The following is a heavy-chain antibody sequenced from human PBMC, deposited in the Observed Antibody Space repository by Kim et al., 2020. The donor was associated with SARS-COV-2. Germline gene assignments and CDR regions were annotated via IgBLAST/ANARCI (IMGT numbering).Heavy chain of an antibody. J-gene: IGHJ6*02. CDR3: AREVPWPIQLWPRYYGTDV. Sequence: ASVKVSCKASGYTFTSYYMHWVRQAPGQGLEWMGIINPSGGSTSYAQKFQGRVTMTRDTSTSTVYMELSSLRSEDTAVYYCAREVPWPIQLWPRYYGTDVWAQETTVTVSS. V-gene: IGHV1-46*01. D-gene: IGHD5-18*01. CDR2: INPSGGST. CDR1: GYTFTSYY.